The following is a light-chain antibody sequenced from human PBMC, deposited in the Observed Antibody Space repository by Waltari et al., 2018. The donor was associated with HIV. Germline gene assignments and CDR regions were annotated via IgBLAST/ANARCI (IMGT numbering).Light chain of an antibody. CDR2: EVT. CDR3: CSYAGSSTFYV. CDR1: SSDVGRFNL. V-gene: IGLV2-23*02. Sequence: QSALTQPASVSGSPGKSITISCTGTSSDVGRFNLVSLYQQHPGKAPKLMIYEVTKRPSGVSNRFSGSKSGNTASLTISGLQAEDEADYYCCSYAGSSTFYVFGTGTKVTVL. J-gene: IGLJ1*01.